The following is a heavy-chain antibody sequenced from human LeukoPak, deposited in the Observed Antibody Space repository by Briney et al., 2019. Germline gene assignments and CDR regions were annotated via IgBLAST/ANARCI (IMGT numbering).Heavy chain of an antibody. D-gene: IGHD1-14*01. J-gene: IGHJ5*02. CDR1: GLTFSTYS. V-gene: IGHV3-48*01. CDR2: ISSDSGTI. CDR3: ARAAQPGFDP. Sequence: GGSLRLSCGASGLTFSTYSMNWVRQAPGKGLEWVSYISSDSGTIYYADSVKGRFTISRDNAKKSLYLQMNSLRAEDTAVYYCARAAQPGFDPWGQGTLVTVSS.